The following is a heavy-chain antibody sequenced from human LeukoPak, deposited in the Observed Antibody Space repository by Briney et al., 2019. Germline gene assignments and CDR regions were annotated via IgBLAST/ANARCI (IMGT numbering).Heavy chain of an antibody. CDR2: IYYSGST. J-gene: IGHJ4*02. V-gene: IGHV4-39*07. CDR1: GGSISSSSYY. Sequence: PSETLSLTCTVSGGSISSSSYYWGWIRQPPGKGLEWIGSIYYSGSTYYNPSLKSRVTISVGTSKYQFSLKLSSVTAADTAVYYCARAVPTWNYYDSSGYYDYWGQGTLVTVSS. D-gene: IGHD3-22*01. CDR3: ARAVPTWNYYDSSGYYDY.